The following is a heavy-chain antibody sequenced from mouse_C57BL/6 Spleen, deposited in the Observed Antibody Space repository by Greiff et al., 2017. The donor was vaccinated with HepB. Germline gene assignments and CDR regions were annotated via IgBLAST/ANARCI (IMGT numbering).Heavy chain of an antibody. J-gene: IGHJ3*01. CDR2: IYPGSGST. Sequence: VQLQQPGAELVKPGASVKMSCKASGYTFTSYWITWVKQRPGQGLEWIGDIYPGSGSTNYNEKFKSKATLTVDTSSSTAYMQLSSLTSEDSAVYYCAKGGNWGASWFAYWGQGTLVTVSA. CDR1: GYTFTSYW. V-gene: IGHV1-55*01. D-gene: IGHD4-1*01. CDR3: AKGGNWGASWFAY.